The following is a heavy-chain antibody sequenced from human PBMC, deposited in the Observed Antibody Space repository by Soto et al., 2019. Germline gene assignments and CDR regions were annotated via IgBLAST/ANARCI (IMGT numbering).Heavy chain of an antibody. CDR2: IIPIFGTA. V-gene: IGHV1-69*13. Sequence: GASVKVSCKASVCTFSTYAISWVRQAPGKGLEWMGGIIPIFGTANYAQKFQGRVTITADESTSTAYMELSSLRSEDTAVYYCAREGIGLELLGAFDIWGQGTMVTVSS. CDR1: VCTFSTYA. D-gene: IGHD1-7*01. CDR3: AREGIGLELLGAFDI. J-gene: IGHJ3*02.